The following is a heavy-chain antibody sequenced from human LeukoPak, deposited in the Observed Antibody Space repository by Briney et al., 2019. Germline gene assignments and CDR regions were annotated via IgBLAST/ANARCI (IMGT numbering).Heavy chain of an antibody. CDR3: ARRYCRGDTCYGDAFDI. D-gene: IGHD2-15*01. CDR1: GGSINRSNYY. J-gene: IGHJ3*02. Sequence: SETLSLTCTVSGGSINRSNYYWGWIRQPPGKGLEWIGSVYCSGTTHYNPSLKSRVTMSVDTSKSQFSLRLSSVAAGDTAIYYCARRYCRGDTCYGDAFDIWGQGTTVTVSS. V-gene: IGHV4-39*01. CDR2: VYCSGTT.